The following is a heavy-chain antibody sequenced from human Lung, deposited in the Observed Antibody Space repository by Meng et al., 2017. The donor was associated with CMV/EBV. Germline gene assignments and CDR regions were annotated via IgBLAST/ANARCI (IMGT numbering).Heavy chain of an antibody. D-gene: IGHD3-10*01. Sequence: QVDWGEAGPALGEPSETLSLTFAFPGDPIPNHNWGAWVRQPPGKGLEWIGEIPHRGSSAYNPSLKSRVSMSIDKSKNQFSLKLTSVTAADTAVYHCLRRSGGSVWGQGTLVTVSS. CDR2: IPHRGSS. J-gene: IGHJ1*01. CDR3: LRRSGGSV. CDR1: GDPIPNHNW. V-gene: IGHV4-4*02.